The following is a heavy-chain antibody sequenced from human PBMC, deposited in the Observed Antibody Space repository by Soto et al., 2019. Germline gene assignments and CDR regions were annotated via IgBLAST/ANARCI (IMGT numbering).Heavy chain of an antibody. Sequence: ALVKVSCKASGYTFTGYYMHWVRQAPGQGLEWMGWINPNSGGTNYAQKFQGWVTMTRDTSISTAYMELRRLRSDDTAVYYCARGTSRITTFGVVIMKSGMDVWGQGTTVTVSS. CDR2: INPNSGGT. J-gene: IGHJ6*02. CDR3: ARGTSRITTFGVVIMKSGMDV. V-gene: IGHV1-2*04. D-gene: IGHD3-3*01. CDR1: GYTFTGYY.